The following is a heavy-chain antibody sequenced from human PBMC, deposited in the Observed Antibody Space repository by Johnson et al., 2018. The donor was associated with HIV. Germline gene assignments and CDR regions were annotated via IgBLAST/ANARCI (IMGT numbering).Heavy chain of an antibody. D-gene: IGHD6-13*01. CDR1: GFTVSSNY. J-gene: IGHJ3*02. Sequence: VQLVESGGGLVQSGGSLRLSCGASGFTVSSNYMNWVRQAPGKGLEWVSVIYSGGSTYYADSVKGRFTISRDNSKNTLYLQMNSLRVEDTAVYYCARDGESQQLPLGDACDIWGQGTMVTVSS. CDR2: IYSGGST. CDR3: ARDGESQQLPLGDACDI. V-gene: IGHV3-66*01.